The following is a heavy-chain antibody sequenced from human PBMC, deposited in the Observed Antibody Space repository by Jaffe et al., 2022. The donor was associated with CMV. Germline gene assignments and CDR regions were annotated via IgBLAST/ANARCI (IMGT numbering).Heavy chain of an antibody. J-gene: IGHJ5*02. CDR1: GGSISSYY. Sequence: QVQLQESGPGLVKPSETLSLTCTVSGGSISSYYWSWIRQPPGKGLEWIGYIYYSGSTNYNPSLKSRVTISVDTSKNQFSLKLSSVTAADTAVYYCAILGYDSSGSWGQGTLVTVSS. CDR2: IYYSGST. D-gene: IGHD3-22*01. V-gene: IGHV4-59*01. CDR3: AILGYDSSGS.